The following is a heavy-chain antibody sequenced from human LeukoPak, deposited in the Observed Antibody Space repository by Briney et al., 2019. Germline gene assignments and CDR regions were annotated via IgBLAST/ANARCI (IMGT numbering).Heavy chain of an antibody. CDR3: ARSRGNFGAGDRAFDI. D-gene: IGHD3-10*01. Sequence: SETLSLTCAVYGGSFSGYYWSWIRQPPGKGLEWIGEINHSRSTNYNPSLKSRVTISVDTSKNQFSLKLSSVTAADTAVYYCARSRGNFGAGDRAFDIWGQGTMVTVSS. CDR1: GGSFSGYY. J-gene: IGHJ3*02. CDR2: INHSRST. V-gene: IGHV4-34*01.